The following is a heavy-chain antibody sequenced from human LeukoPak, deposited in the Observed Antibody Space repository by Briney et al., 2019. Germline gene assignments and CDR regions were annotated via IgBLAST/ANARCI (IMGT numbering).Heavy chain of an antibody. V-gene: IGHV3-30*03. J-gene: IGHJ6*02. D-gene: IGHD6-19*01. CDR3: AREAGYGMDV. Sequence: GGSLRLSCAASEFTFSSYGMHWVRQAPGKGLEWVAVMSYDGSGKYYADSVKGRFTIPRDNSKSTLYLQMNSLRAEDTAVYYCAREAGYGMDVWGQGTTVTVSS. CDR2: MSYDGSGK. CDR1: EFTFSSYG.